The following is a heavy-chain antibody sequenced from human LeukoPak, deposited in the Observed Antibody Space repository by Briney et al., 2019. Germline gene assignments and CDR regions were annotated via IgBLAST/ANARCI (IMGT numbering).Heavy chain of an antibody. CDR2: INHSGST. J-gene: IGHJ4*02. D-gene: IGHD3-22*01. CDR3: ARFFLSGYCCVGFDY. V-gene: IGHV4-34*01. CDR1: GGSFSGYY. Sequence: SETLSLTCAVYGGSFSGYYWSWIRQPPGKGLEWVGEINHSGSTNYNRSLKSRVTISVDTSKNQFSLKLSSVTAADTPVYYCARFFLSGYCCVGFDYWGQGTLVYVSS.